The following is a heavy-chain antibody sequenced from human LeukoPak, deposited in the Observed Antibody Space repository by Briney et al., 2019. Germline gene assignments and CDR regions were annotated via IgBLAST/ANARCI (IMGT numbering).Heavy chain of an antibody. D-gene: IGHD5-12*01. J-gene: IGHJ4*02. CDR1: GFTFSSYS. CDR3: ARDHRYAFDN. V-gene: IGHV3-30*01. Sequence: GGSLRLSCAASGFTFSSYSVHWVRQAPGKGLEWVAVISYDGNNKYYADSVKGRFTISRDNSKSTLYLQMNSLRAEDTAVYYCARDHRYAFDNWGQGTLVTVSS. CDR2: ISYDGNNK.